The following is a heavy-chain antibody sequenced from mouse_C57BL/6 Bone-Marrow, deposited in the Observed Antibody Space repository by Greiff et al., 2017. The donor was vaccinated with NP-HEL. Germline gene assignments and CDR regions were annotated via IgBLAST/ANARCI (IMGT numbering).Heavy chain of an antibody. CDR1: GFTFSDYG. Sequence: EVQVVESGGGLVKPGGSLKLSCAASGFTFSDYGMHWVRQAPEKGLEWVAYISSGSSTIYYADTVKGRVTFSIDNAKNTLFMQITRLRSEDTSMYSCARNPRSTPYYFDYWGQGTTLTVSS. CDR2: ISSGSSTI. V-gene: IGHV5-17*01. CDR3: ARNPRSTPYYFDY. D-gene: IGHD6-1*01. J-gene: IGHJ2*01.